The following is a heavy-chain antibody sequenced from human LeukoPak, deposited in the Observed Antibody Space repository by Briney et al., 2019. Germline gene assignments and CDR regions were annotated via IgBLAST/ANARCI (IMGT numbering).Heavy chain of an antibody. V-gene: IGHV3-21*01. CDR3: AKEGILINYFDY. J-gene: IGHJ4*02. CDR1: GFTFSSYS. Sequence: PGGSLRLSCAASGFTFSSYSMNWVRQAPGKGLEWVSSISSSSSYIYYADSVKGRFTISRDNSKNTLYLQMNSLRAEDTAVYYCAKEGILINYFDYWGQGTLVTVSS. CDR2: ISSSSSYI. D-gene: IGHD2-15*01.